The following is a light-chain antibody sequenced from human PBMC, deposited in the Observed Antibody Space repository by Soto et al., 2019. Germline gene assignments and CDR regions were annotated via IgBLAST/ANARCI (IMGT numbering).Light chain of an antibody. CDR1: QSISNH. CDR2: AAS. Sequence: DIQMTQSPSSLSASVEDRVIITCRASQSISNHLNWYQQKPGKAPKLLIFAASSLQSGVPSRFSGSRSGPDFNLTISSLQPEDFATYYCQQSYSSPPTFGQGTKVDSK. CDR3: QQSYSSPPT. V-gene: IGKV1-39*01. J-gene: IGKJ1*01.